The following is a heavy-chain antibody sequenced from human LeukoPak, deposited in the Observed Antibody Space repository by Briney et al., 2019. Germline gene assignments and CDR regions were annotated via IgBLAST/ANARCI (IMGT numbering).Heavy chain of an antibody. CDR3: ARANPGDFDWLLTYYFDY. D-gene: IGHD3-9*01. J-gene: IGHJ4*02. CDR2: IYSGGST. Sequence: PGGSLRLSCAASGFTVSSNYMSWVRQAPGKGLEWVSVIYSGGSTYYADSVKGRFTISRDNSKNTLYLQMNSLRAEDTAVYYCARANPGDFDWLLTYYFDYWGQGTLVTVSS. V-gene: IGHV3-53*01. CDR1: GFTVSSNY.